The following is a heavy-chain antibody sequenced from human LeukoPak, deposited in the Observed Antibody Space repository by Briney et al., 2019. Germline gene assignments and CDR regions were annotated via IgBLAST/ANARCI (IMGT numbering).Heavy chain of an antibody. CDR2: IRSKAYGGTT. V-gene: IGHV3-49*04. Sequence: GGSLRLSCTASGFTFGDYAMSWVRQAPGKGLEWVGFIRSKAYGGTTEYAASVKGRFTISRDDSKSIAYLQMNSLKTEDTAVYYCTLLWFGATRISPTLLDYWGQGTLVTVSS. CDR1: GFTFGDYA. J-gene: IGHJ4*02. CDR3: TLLWFGATRISPTLLDY. D-gene: IGHD3-10*01.